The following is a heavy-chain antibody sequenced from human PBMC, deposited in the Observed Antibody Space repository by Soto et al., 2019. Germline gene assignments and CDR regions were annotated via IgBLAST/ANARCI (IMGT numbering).Heavy chain of an antibody. CDR1: GFTFSTYA. Sequence: EVQLLESGGGLVQPGGSLRLSCAASGFTFSTYAMSWVRQAPGKGLEWVSGISGSGGSTYYADSVKGRFTISRDNSNNTLYLQMSSLRVEDTAVYYCAKDRKSGSGWYWDYWGQGTLVTVSS. J-gene: IGHJ4*02. CDR3: AKDRKSGSGWYWDY. D-gene: IGHD6-19*01. V-gene: IGHV3-23*01. CDR2: ISGSGGST.